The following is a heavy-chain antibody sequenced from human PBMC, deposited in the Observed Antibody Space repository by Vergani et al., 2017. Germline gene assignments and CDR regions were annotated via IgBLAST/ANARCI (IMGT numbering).Heavy chain of an antibody. CDR1: GGSISSYY. CDR3: ARGYSISWYLIDY. CDR2: IYYSGST. Sequence: QVQLQESGPGLVKPSETLSLTCTVSGGSISSYYWSWIRQPPGKGLEWSGYIYYSGSTNYNPSLKSRVTISVDTSKNQFSLKLSSVTAADTAVYYCARGYSISWYLIDYWGQETLVTVSS. D-gene: IGHD6-13*01. J-gene: IGHJ4*02. V-gene: IGHV4-59*01.